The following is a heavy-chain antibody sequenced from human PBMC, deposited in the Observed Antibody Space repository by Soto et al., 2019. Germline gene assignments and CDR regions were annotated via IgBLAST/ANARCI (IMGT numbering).Heavy chain of an antibody. D-gene: IGHD6-19*01. Sequence: QPLSLTCAISGDSVSSNSAAWNWIRQSPSRGLEWLGRTYYRSKWYNDYAVSVKSRITINPDTSKNQFSLQLNSVTPEDTAVYYCARCTVAGGLDAFDIWGQGTMVTVSS. CDR1: GDSVSSNSAA. CDR3: ARCTVAGGLDAFDI. J-gene: IGHJ3*02. CDR2: TYYRSKWYN. V-gene: IGHV6-1*01.